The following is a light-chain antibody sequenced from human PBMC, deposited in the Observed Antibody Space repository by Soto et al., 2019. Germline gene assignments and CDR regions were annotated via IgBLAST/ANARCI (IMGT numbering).Light chain of an antibody. CDR3: SSYAATNNYV. V-gene: IGLV2-8*01. Sequence: QSVLTQPPCASVSPGQSVTISCTGTSSDVGGYNFVSWYQQHPGEAPQLIIYEVTKRPSGVPDRFSGSKSGNTASLTVSGLQTEDEADYYCSSYAATNNYVFGSGTKVTVL. CDR1: SSDVGGYNF. J-gene: IGLJ1*01. CDR2: EVT.